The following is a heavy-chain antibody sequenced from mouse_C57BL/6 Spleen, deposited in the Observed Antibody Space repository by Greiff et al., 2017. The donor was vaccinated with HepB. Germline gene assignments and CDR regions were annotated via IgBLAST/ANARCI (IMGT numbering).Heavy chain of an antibody. CDR2: ISSGSSTI. D-gene: IGHD1-1*01. Sequence: DVQLVESGGGLVKPGGSLKLSCAASGFTFSDYGMHWVRQAPEKGLEWVAYISSGSSTIYYADTVKGRFTISRDNAKNTLFLQMTSLRSEDTAMYYCARTNYYGSSSAWFAYWGQGTLVTVSA. V-gene: IGHV5-17*01. CDR3: ARTNYYGSSSAWFAY. J-gene: IGHJ3*01. CDR1: GFTFSDYG.